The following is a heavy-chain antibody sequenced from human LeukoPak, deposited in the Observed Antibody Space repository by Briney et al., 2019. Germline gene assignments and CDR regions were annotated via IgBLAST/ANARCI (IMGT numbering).Heavy chain of an antibody. D-gene: IGHD3-3*01. Sequence: PSETLSLTCAVYGGSFSGYYWSWIRQPPGKGLEWIGEINHSGSTNYNPSLKSRGAISVDTSKNQFSLKLSSVTAADTAVYYCARGHITIFGVVIDRTSSNFDYWGQGTLVTVSS. CDR2: INHSGST. CDR1: GGSFSGYY. CDR3: ARGHITIFGVVIDRTSSNFDY. V-gene: IGHV4-34*01. J-gene: IGHJ4*02.